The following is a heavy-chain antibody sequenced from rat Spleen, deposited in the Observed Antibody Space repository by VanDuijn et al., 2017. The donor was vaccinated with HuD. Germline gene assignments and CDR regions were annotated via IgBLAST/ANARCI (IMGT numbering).Heavy chain of an antibody. D-gene: IGHD1-7*01. CDR3: ATEAYYGSPYYFDY. V-gene: IGHV5S10*01. J-gene: IGHJ2*01. CDR1: GFTFSDYA. Sequence: EVQLVESGGGLVQPGRSLKLSCAALGFTFSDYAMAWVRQAPKKGLEWVATIIYDGSSTYYRDSVKGRFTISRDNAKSTLYLQMDSLRSEDTATYYCATEAYYGSPYYFDYWGQGVMVTVSS. CDR2: IIYDGSST.